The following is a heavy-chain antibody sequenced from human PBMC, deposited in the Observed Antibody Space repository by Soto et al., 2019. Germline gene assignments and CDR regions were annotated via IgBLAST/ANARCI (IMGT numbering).Heavy chain of an antibody. CDR2: IIPIFGTA. J-gene: IGHJ6*02. Sequence: QVQLVQSGAEVKKPGSSVTVSCKASGGTFSSYAISWVRQAPGQGLEWMGGIIPIFGTADYAQKFQGRVTITADEATRTAYMELSSLRSEDTAVYYCASVETQRYYYGMDVWGQGTTVTVSS. CDR3: ASVETQRYYYGMDV. D-gene: IGHD2-15*01. CDR1: GGTFSSYA. V-gene: IGHV1-69*12.